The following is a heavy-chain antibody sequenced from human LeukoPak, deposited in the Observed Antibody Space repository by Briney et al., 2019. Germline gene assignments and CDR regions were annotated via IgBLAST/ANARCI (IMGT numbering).Heavy chain of an antibody. CDR1: GVTFRDYY. J-gene: IGHJ3*02. CDR3: ARADVEMATSSKPGRREKGNRERKTVRVNTFDI. CDR2: INNSGST. V-gene: IGHV4-34*01. Sequence: SETLCLSCAVSGVTFRDYYRSWIRQPPGKGLEWIWEINNSGSTNYTPSVKDRFTISVDTSKNPLSLQLSSLTAADTAVYYCARADVEMATSSKPGRREKGNRERKTVRVNTFDIWGQGTMVTVSS. D-gene: IGHD5-24*01.